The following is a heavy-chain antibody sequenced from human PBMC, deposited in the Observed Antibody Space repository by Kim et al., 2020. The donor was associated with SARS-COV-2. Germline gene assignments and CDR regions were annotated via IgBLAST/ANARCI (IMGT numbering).Heavy chain of an antibody. CDR2: IKQDGSEK. V-gene: IGHV3-7*03. J-gene: IGHJ6*02. CDR1: GFTFSSYW. CDR3: ARVLLTGHSSGLRFFGPHHGMDV. Sequence: GGSLRLSCAASGFTFSSYWMSWVRQAPGKGLEWVANIKQDGSEKYYVDSVKGRFTISRDNAKNSLYLQMNSLRAEDTAVYYCARVLLTGHSSGLRFFGPHHGMDVWGQGTTVTVSS. D-gene: IGHD6-19*01.